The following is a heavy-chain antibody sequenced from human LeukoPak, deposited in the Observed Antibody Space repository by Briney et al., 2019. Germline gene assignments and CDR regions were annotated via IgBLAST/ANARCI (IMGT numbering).Heavy chain of an antibody. CDR3: ASTVDTAMAHDAFDI. CDR2: IIPILGIA. V-gene: IGHV1-69*04. CDR1: GGTFSSYA. D-gene: IGHD5-18*01. Sequence: SVKVSCKASGGTFSSYAISWVRQAPGQGLEWMGRIIPILGIANYAQKFQGRVTITADKSTSIAYMELSSLRSEDTAVYYCASTVDTAMAHDAFDIWGQGTMVTVSS. J-gene: IGHJ3*02.